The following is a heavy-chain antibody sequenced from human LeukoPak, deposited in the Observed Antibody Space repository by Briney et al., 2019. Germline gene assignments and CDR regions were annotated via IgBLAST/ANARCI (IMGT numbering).Heavy chain of an antibody. CDR1: GYSISSGYF. CDR3: ARGGYCGGDCYFYY. V-gene: IGHV4-38-2*02. D-gene: IGHD2-21*02. J-gene: IGHJ4*02. Sequence: SETLSLTCTVSGYSISSGYFWGWIRQPAGKGLEWIGRIYSSGSTNYNPSLKSRVTISVDTSKNQFSLKLSSVTAADTAVYYCARGGYCGGDCYFYYWGQGTLVTVSS. CDR2: IYSSGST.